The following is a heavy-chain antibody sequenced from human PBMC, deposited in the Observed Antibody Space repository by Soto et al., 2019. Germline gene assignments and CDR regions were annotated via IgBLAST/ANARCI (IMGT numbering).Heavy chain of an antibody. Sequence: EVQLVESGGDLVQPGGSLRLSCVASGFSVNSSYMNWVRQAPGKGPQWVSVIYRGGTTYQPDSVKGRFTISRDDSKNALYLQMNSLRPEDTAVYYCARANDFNAFDIWGPGTMVTVSS. CDR3: ARANDFNAFDI. D-gene: IGHD2-21*02. V-gene: IGHV3-53*04. CDR2: IYRGGTT. CDR1: GFSVNSSY. J-gene: IGHJ3*02.